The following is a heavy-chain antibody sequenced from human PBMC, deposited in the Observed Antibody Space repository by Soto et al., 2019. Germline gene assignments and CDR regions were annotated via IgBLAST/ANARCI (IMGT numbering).Heavy chain of an antibody. CDR2: INPNSGGT. V-gene: IGHV1-2*04. CDR1: GYTFTGYY. CDR3: ARGATYYYDSSGYYYKPSDAFDI. Sequence: ASVNVSCKASGYTFTGYYMHWVRQAPGQGLEWMGWINPNSGGTNYAQKFQGWVTMTRDTSISTAYMELSRLRSDDTAVYYCARGATYYYDSSGYYYKPSDAFDIWGQGTMVTVSS. J-gene: IGHJ3*02. D-gene: IGHD3-22*01.